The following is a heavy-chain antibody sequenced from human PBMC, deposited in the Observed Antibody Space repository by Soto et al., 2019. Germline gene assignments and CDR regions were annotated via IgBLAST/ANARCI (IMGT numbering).Heavy chain of an antibody. Sequence: GESLKISCKGSGYSFTSYKIGWVRQMPGKGLEWMGIINPDDSDTTYGPSFQGQVTISADKSINTAYLQWTSLKASDTAIYYCMRSYGDSYYFYYGMDVWGQGTTVTVSS. CDR2: INPDDSDT. CDR1: GYSFTSYK. CDR3: MRSYGDSYYFYYGMDV. J-gene: IGHJ6*02. D-gene: IGHD2-21*02. V-gene: IGHV5-51*01.